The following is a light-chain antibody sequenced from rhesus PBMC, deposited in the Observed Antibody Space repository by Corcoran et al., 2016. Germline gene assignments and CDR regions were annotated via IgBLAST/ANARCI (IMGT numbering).Light chain of an antibody. V-gene: IGKV1-22*01. CDR2: KAS. Sequence: DIQMTQSPSSLSASVGDTVTITCRASQSISSWLDWYQQKPGNAPKLLIYKASSLQSGVPSRFSGSGSGTAFTLTISSLQPEDVATYYCLQYSSSPLTFGGGTKVEIK. J-gene: IGKJ4*01. CDR3: LQYSSSPLT. CDR1: QSISSW.